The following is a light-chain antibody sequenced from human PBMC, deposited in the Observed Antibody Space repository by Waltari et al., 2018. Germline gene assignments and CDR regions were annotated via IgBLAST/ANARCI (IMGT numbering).Light chain of an antibody. V-gene: IGLV2-14*03. Sequence: QSALTQPASVSGSPGQSITISCTGTSSDVGGYNYVSWYQQHPGKAPKLMIYDVSNPPAGVSNLSSGYKSGYTASLTISVLQAEDEADYYCSSYTSSSTLYVVFGGGTKLTVL. CDR1: SSDVGGYNY. J-gene: IGLJ2*01. CDR3: SSYTSSSTLYVV. CDR2: DVS.